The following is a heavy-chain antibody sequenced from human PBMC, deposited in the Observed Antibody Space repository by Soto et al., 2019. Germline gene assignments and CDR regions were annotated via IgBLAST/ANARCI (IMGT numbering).Heavy chain of an antibody. V-gene: IGHV1-18*01. CDR1: GYTFTSYG. CDR2: ISAYNGNT. CDR3: ARVQGISRGFEYSFASGALSY. D-gene: IGHD2-15*01. J-gene: IGHJ4*02. Sequence: ASVKVSCKASGYTFTSYGISWVRQAPGQGLEWMGWISAYNGNTNYAQKLQGRVTMTTDTSTSKAYMELRSLRSDDTAVYYCARVQGISRGFEYSFASGALSYWGQGTLVTVSS.